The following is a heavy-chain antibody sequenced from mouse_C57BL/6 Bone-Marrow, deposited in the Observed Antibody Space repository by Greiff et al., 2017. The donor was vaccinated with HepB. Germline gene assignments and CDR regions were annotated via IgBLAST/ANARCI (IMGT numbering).Heavy chain of an antibody. Sequence: KLVESGGDLVKPGGSLKLSCAASGFTFSSYGMSWVRQTPDKRLEWVATISSGGSYTYYPDSVKGRFTISRDNAKNTLYLQMSSLKSEDTAMYYCARHKVVAKGNFDVWGTGTTVTVSS. CDR2: ISSGGSYT. CDR3: ARHKVVAKGNFDV. D-gene: IGHD1-1*01. J-gene: IGHJ1*03. CDR1: GFTFSSYG. V-gene: IGHV5-6*02.